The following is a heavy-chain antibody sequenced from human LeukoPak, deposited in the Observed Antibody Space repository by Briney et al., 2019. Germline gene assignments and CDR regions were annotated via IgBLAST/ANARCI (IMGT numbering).Heavy chain of an antibody. V-gene: IGHV3-33*01. CDR2: IWYDGSNK. D-gene: IGHD4-23*01. J-gene: IGHJ4*02. Sequence: GGSLRLSCAASGFTFSSYGTHWVRQAPGKGLEWVAVIWYDGSNKYYADSVKGRFTISRDNSKNTLYLQMNSLRAEDTAVYYCARDAFGLYGGLSWGDYWGQGTLVTVSS. CDR1: GFTFSSYG. CDR3: ARDAFGLYGGLSWGDY.